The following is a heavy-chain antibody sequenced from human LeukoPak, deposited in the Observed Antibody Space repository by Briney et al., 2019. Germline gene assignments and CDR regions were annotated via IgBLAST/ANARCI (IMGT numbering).Heavy chain of an antibody. CDR1: GGSISSSSYY. V-gene: IGHV4-39*01. D-gene: IGHD4-17*01. J-gene: IGHJ4*02. CDR2: IYYSGST. Sequence: SETLSLTCTVSGGSISSSSYYWGWIRQPPGKGLEWIGNIYYSGSTYYSPSLKSRVTISVDTSRNQFSLKLSSVTAADTAVYYCARKLYGVYRSPFDYWGQGTLVTVSS. CDR3: ARKLYGVYRSPFDY.